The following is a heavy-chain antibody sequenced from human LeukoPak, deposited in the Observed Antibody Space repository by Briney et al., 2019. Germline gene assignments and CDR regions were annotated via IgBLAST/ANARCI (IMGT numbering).Heavy chain of an antibody. J-gene: IGHJ6*02. V-gene: IGHV4-39*01. CDR2: IYYSGST. Sequence: SETLSLTCTVSGGSISSSSYYWGWIRQPPGKGLEWIGSIYYSGSTYYNPSLKSRVTISVDTSKNQFSLKLRSVTAADTAVYYCARHPCSGGSCPLDYYYYYGMDVWGQGTTVTASS. CDR1: GGSISSSSYY. D-gene: IGHD2-15*01. CDR3: ARHPCSGGSCPLDYYYYYGMDV.